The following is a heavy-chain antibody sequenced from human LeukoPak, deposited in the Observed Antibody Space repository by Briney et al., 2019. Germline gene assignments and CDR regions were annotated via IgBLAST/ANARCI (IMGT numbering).Heavy chain of an antibody. Sequence: ASVKVSCXASGGTFSSYAISWVRQAPGQGLEWMGGIIPIFGTANYAQKFQGRVTITADESTSTAYMELSSLRSEDTAVYYCARVVGATGAFDIWGQGTMVTVSS. J-gene: IGHJ3*02. CDR1: GGTFSSYA. D-gene: IGHD1-26*01. V-gene: IGHV1-69*13. CDR2: IIPIFGTA. CDR3: ARVVGATGAFDI.